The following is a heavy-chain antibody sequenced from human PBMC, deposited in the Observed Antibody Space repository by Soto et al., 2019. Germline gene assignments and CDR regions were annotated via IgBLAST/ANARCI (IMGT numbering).Heavy chain of an antibody. CDR2: IVVISNTS. CDR3: ARAIKRWEVHYYFDS. J-gene: IGHJ4*02. Sequence: QVVLLQSGAEVKEPGSSVRVSCKVSGSTFNNFAFSWVRQAPGHGPEWMGGIVVISNTSDYSQRFRDRVTITADTSTNTLYMDLRSLTFEDTAVYYCARAIKRWEVHYYFDSWGQGTLVTVSS. V-gene: IGHV1-69*06. D-gene: IGHD1-26*01. CDR1: GSTFNNFA.